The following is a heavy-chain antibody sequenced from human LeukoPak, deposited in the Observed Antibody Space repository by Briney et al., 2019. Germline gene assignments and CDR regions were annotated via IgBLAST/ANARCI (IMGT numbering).Heavy chain of an antibody. CDR3: ARAYYDILTGPKGAFDI. V-gene: IGHV5-51*01. Sequence: GESLKISCEGSGYTFTSYWIAWVRQMPGKGLEWMGIIYPGDSDTRYSPSFQGQVTISADKSISTAYLQWSSLKASDTAMYYCARAYYDILTGPKGAFDIWGQGTMVTVSS. CDR2: IYPGDSDT. D-gene: IGHD3-9*01. J-gene: IGHJ3*02. CDR1: GYTFTSYW.